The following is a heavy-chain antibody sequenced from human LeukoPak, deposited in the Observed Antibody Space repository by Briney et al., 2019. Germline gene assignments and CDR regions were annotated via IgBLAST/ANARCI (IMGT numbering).Heavy chain of an antibody. CDR2: ISAYNGNT. CDR1: GYTFTSYG. Sequence: ASVKVSCKASGYTFTSYGISWVRQAPGQGLEWMGWISAYNGNTNYAQKLQGRVTMTTDTSTSTAYMELRSLRSDDTAVYYCARDQVVGEINAEYFQHWGQGTLVTASS. D-gene: IGHD1-26*01. J-gene: IGHJ1*01. V-gene: IGHV1-18*01. CDR3: ARDQVVGEINAEYFQH.